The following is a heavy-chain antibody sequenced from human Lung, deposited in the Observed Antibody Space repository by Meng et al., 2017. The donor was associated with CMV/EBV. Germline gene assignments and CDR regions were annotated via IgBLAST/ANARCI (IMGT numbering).Heavy chain of an antibody. D-gene: IGHD3-10*01. J-gene: IGHJ4*02. CDR3: ARGGPEAGGEMPTRGFDH. Sequence: FSSYAFGWVRQAPGQGLEWMGGIIPISATPNYPQKFQGRVTITTDESTTTAYMELSSLRSEDTGVYYCARGGPEAGGEMPTRGFDHWGPGTLVTVSS. CDR2: IIPISATP. CDR1: FSSYA. V-gene: IGHV1-69*05.